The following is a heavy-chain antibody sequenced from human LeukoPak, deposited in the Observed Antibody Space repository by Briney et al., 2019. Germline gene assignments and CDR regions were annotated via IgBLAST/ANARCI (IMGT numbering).Heavy chain of an antibody. D-gene: IGHD7-27*01. CDR1: GVSFSGYY. V-gene: IGHV4-34*01. CDR2: INHSGST. CDR3: ARGWGPYYYYYMDV. J-gene: IGHJ6*03. Sequence: PSETLSLTCAVYGVSFSGYYWSWIRQPPGKGLEWIGEINHSGSTNYNPSLKSRVTISVDTSKNQFSLKLSSVTAADTAVYYCARGWGPYYYYYMDVWGKGTTVTVSS.